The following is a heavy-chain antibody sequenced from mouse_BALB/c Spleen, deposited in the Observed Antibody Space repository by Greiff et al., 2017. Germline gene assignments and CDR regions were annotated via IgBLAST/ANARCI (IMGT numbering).Heavy chain of an antibody. CDR1: GFTFSSYA. J-gene: IGHJ2*01. Sequence: DVLLVESGGGLVKPGGSLKLSCAASGFTFSSYAMSWVRQTPEKRLEWVATISSGGSYTYYPDSVKGRFTISRDNAKNTLYLQMSSLRSEDTAMYYCARREDEDVLDYWGQGTTLTVSA. CDR2: ISSGGSYT. CDR3: ARREDEDVLDY. V-gene: IGHV5-9-3*01.